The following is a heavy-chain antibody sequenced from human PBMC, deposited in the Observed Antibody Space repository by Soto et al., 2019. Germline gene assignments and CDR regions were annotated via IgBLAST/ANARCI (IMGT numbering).Heavy chain of an antibody. Sequence: EVQLLESGGGLVQSGGSLRLSCAASGFTFTNYAMSWVRQAPGKGLEWVSAISGSGDSTYYAGSVKGRFTIARDNFKNTLYLQINSLRAEDTAVYYCAKDAYSGSYYWFDPWGQGTLVTVSS. CDR1: GFTFTNYA. D-gene: IGHD1-26*01. CDR2: ISGSGDST. CDR3: AKDAYSGSYYWFDP. V-gene: IGHV3-23*01. J-gene: IGHJ5*02.